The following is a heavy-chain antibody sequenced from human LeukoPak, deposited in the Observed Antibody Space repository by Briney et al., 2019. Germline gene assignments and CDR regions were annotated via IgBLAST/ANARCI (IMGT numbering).Heavy chain of an antibody. J-gene: IGHJ6*02. CDR1: GYTFTTYG. CDR3: ARGRGAFLEWLDDYYYYGLDV. CDR2: ISAYNGNT. Sequence: GASVKVSCKASGYTFTTYGISWVRQVPGQGLEWMGWISAYNGNTNYAQKLQGRVTMTTDTSTSTAYMELRSLRSDDTAVYYCARGRGAFLEWLDDYYYYGLDVWGQGTTVTVSS. V-gene: IGHV1-18*01. D-gene: IGHD3-3*02.